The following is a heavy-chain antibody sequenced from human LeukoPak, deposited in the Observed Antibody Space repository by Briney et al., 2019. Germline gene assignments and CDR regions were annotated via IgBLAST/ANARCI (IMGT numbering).Heavy chain of an antibody. V-gene: IGHV4-34*01. J-gene: IGHJ4*02. CDR2: INHSGST. Sequence: SETLSLTCAVYGGSFSGYYWSWIRQPPGKGLEWIGEINHSGSTNYNPSLKSRVTISVDTSKNQFSLKLSSVTAADTAVYYCARGCFSSHYGSGSYYIDYWGQGTLVTVSS. CDR1: GGSFSGYY. CDR3: ARGCFSSHYGSGSYYIDY. D-gene: IGHD3-10*01.